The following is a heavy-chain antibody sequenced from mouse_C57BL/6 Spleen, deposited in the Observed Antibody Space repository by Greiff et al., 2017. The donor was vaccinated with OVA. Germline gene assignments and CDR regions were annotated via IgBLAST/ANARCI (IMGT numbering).Heavy chain of an antibody. Sequence: QVQLQQSGAELARPGASVKLSCKASGYTFTSYGISWVKQRPGQGLEWIGEIYPRSGNTYYNEKFKGKATLTADKSSSTAYMELRSLTSEDSAVYFCAREALYYGYDWYFDDWGTGTTVTVSS. CDR2: IYPRSGNT. V-gene: IGHV1-81*01. CDR3: AREALYYGYDWYFDD. D-gene: IGHD2-2*01. J-gene: IGHJ1*03. CDR1: GYTFTSYG.